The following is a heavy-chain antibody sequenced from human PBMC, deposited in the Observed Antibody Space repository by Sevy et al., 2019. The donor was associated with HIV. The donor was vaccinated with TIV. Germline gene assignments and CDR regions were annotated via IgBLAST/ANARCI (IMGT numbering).Heavy chain of an antibody. J-gene: IGHJ4*02. Sequence: GGSLRLSCGGSGFNISSASMNWVRQAPGRGLEWVGRIKAKFDGETTDYVEPVKGRFTISRDDSRKTVYVQLNSVKSEDTAMYFCTTRPYGSIIDYWGQGTLVTVSS. V-gene: IGHV3-15*07. D-gene: IGHD3-10*01. CDR3: TTRPYGSIIDY. CDR1: GFNISSAS. CDR2: IKAKFDGETT.